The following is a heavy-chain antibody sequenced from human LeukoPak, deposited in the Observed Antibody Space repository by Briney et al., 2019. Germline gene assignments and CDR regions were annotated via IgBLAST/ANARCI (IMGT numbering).Heavy chain of an antibody. CDR1: GGSISSGSYY. V-gene: IGHV4-61*02. D-gene: IGHD2-2*02. Sequence: PSETLSLTCTVSGGSISSGSYYWSWIRQPAGKGLEWIGRIYTSGSTNYNPSLKSRVTISVDTSKNQFSLKLSSVTAADTAVYYCARDLSGCSSTSCYKWFDPWGQGTLVTVS. J-gene: IGHJ5*02. CDR3: ARDLSGCSSTSCYKWFDP. CDR2: IYTSGST.